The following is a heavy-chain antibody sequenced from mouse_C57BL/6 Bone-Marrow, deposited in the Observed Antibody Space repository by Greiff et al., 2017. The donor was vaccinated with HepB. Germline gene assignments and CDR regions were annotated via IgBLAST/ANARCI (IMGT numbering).Heavy chain of an antibody. CDR2: IDPSDSYT. CDR3: ARESNYGFAY. CDR1: GYTFTSYW. V-gene: IGHV1-50*01. D-gene: IGHD2-5*01. Sequence: QVQLQQSGAELVKPGASVKLSCKASGYTFTSYWMQWVKQRPGQGLEWIGEIDPSDSYTNYNQKFKGKATWTVDTSSSTAYMQLSSLTSEDSAVYYCARESNYGFAYWGQGTLVTVSA. J-gene: IGHJ3*01.